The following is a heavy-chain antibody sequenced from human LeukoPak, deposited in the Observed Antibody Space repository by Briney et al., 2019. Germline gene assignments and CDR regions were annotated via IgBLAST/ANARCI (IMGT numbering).Heavy chain of an antibody. Sequence: GSLRLSCAASEFTFSAYWMHWVRQAPGKGLVWVSRIRGDGSMTNYADSVKGRFTISRDNAKNTLYLQMNSLRLEDTAVYYCARENLAAAADYWGQGTVVTVSS. D-gene: IGHD6-25*01. CDR3: ARENLAAAADY. V-gene: IGHV3-74*01. CDR2: IRGDGSMT. J-gene: IGHJ4*02. CDR1: EFTFSAYW.